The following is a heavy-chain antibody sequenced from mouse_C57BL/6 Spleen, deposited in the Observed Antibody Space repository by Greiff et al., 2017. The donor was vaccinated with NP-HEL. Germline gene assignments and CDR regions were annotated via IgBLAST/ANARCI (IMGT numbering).Heavy chain of an antibody. Sequence: VQLQQSGPELVKPGASVKISCKASGYTFSGSWMHWVKQRPGKGLEWIGRIYPGDGATNYTGKFKGKATLTADKSSSTAYMQLSSLTSEDSAVCFWARSYSNYVDYWGQGTTLTVSS. CDR2: IYPGDGAT. V-gene: IGHV1-82*01. CDR3: ARSYSNYVDY. J-gene: IGHJ2*01. D-gene: IGHD2-5*01. CDR1: GYTFSGSW.